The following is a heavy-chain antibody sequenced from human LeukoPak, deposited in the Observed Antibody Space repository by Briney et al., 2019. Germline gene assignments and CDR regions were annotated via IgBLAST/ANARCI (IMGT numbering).Heavy chain of an antibody. V-gene: IGHV4-59*01. CDR1: GGSISSYY. CDR3: ASGPYSSSWTY. D-gene: IGHD6-13*01. CDR2: IYYSGST. Sequence: SETLSLTCTVSGGSISSYYWSWILQPPGKGLEWIGYIYYSGSTNYNPSLKSRVTISVDTSKNQFSLKLSSVTAADTAVYYCASGPYSSSWTYWGQGTLVTVSS. J-gene: IGHJ4*02.